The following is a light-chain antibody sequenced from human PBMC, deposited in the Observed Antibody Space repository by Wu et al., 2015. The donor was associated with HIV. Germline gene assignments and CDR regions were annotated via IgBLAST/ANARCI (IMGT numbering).Light chain of an antibody. CDR2: AAS. V-gene: IGKV1-39*01. CDR1: QSVSNF. J-gene: IGKJ5*01. CDR3: QESSNTPPA. Sequence: DIQMTQSPSSLSASVGDRVTITCRASQSVSNFLNWYQQKPGKAPKLLVSAASSLHSEAPSRFAGSGSGTDFTLTINSLQPEDFATYFCQESSNTPPAFGQGTRVEIK.